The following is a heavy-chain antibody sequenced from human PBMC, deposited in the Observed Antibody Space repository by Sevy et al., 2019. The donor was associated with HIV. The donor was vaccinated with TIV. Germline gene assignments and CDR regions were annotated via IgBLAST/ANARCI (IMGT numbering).Heavy chain of an antibody. J-gene: IGHJ6*02. CDR1: GYTFTSYG. V-gene: IGHV1-18*04. CDR3: ARDSSAGITMVRGVISLVYYYYGMDV. D-gene: IGHD3-10*01. CDR2: ISAYNGNT. Sequence: ASVKVSCKASGYTFTSYGISWVRQAPGQGLEWMGWISAYNGNTNYAQKLQGRVTMTTDTSTSTAYMELRSLRSDDTAGDYCARDSSAGITMVRGVISLVYYYYGMDVWGQGTTVTVSS.